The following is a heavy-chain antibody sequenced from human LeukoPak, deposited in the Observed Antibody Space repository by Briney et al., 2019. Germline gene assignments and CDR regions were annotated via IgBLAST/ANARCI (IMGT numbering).Heavy chain of an antibody. V-gene: IGHV3-23*01. CDR3: AKTPPYDFWSGRQDWYFDY. D-gene: IGHD3-3*01. CDR2: ISGSGGST. CDR1: GFTFSSYA. Sequence: GGSLRLSCAASGFTFSSYAMSWVRQAPGKGLEWVSAISGSGGSTYYADSVKGRFTISRDNSKNTLYLQMNSLRAEDTAVYYCAKTPPYDFWSGRQDWYFDYWGQGTLVTVSS. J-gene: IGHJ4*02.